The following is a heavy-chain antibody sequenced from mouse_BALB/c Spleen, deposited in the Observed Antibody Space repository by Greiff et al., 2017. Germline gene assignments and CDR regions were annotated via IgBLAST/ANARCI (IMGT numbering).Heavy chain of an antibody. Sequence: EVQRVESGPGLVKPSQSLSLTCTVTGYSITSDYAWTWIRQFPGNKLEWMGYISYSGSTSYNPSLKSRISITRDTSKNQFFLQLNSVTTEDTATYYCARGIYYYGSYYFDYWGQGTTLTVSS. CDR2: ISYSGST. D-gene: IGHD1-1*01. CDR1: GYSITSDYA. V-gene: IGHV3-2*02. J-gene: IGHJ2*01. CDR3: ARGIYYYGSYYFDY.